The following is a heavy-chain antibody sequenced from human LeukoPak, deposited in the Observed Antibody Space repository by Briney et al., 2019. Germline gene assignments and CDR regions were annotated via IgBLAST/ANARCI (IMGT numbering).Heavy chain of an antibody. CDR2: INPSGGRT. CDR3: ARDYYGGHNLYNFDF. J-gene: IGHJ4*02. D-gene: IGHD3-10*01. Sequence: ASVKVSCKASGYTFTNYYIHWVRQAPGQGLEWMGMINPSGGRTTYAKKSQGRVTMTRDTSTNTVYTELSSLRSDDTAVYYCARDYYGGHNLYNFDFWGQGTRVTVSS. CDR1: GYTFTNYY. V-gene: IGHV1-46*01.